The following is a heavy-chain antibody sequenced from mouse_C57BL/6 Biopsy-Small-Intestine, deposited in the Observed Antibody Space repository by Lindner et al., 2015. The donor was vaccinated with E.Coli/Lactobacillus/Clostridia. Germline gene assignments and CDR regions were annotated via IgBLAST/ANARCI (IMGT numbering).Heavy chain of an antibody. CDR3: ARVVSSGLYYFDY. Sequence: SVKVSCKASGGTFSSYAISWARQAPGQGLEWMGGIIPIFGTANYAQKFQGRVSITADESTSTAYMELSSLRSEDTAVYYCARVVSSGLYYFDYWGQGTLVTVSS. V-gene: IGHV1-81*01. CDR1: GGTFSSYA. CDR2: IIPIFGTA. J-gene: IGHJ2*01. D-gene: IGHD2-2*01.